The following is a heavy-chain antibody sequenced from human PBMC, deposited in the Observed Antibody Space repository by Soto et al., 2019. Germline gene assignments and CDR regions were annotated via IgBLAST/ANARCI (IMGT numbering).Heavy chain of an antibody. CDR3: ARGHLPWHYHTYGMHV. CDR2: FSNVGVHP. Sequence: EVPLVESGGGLVQPGGFLGLSCVPSGSTFTTFCLPWFRQAPGRGLDYLSAFSNVGVHPYESDSVKNRITISSNNSTDPRCLNMGSVRPENMAVYYCARGHLPWHYHTYGMHVWGQGTTVTVSS. CDR1: GSTFTTFC. J-gene: IGHJ6*02. D-gene: IGHD2-15*01. V-gene: IGHV3-64*07.